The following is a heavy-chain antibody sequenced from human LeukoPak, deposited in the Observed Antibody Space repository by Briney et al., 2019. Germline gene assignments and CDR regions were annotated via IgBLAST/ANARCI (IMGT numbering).Heavy chain of an antibody. CDR3: ARGRYFDWLLSYYFDY. Sequence: SETLSLTCAVYGGSFSGYYWSWIRQPPGKRLEWIGEINHSGSTNYNPSLKSRVTISVDTSKNQFSLKLSSVTAADTAVYYCARGRYFDWLLSYYFDYWGQGTLVTVSS. CDR2: INHSGST. J-gene: IGHJ4*02. CDR1: GGSFSGYY. D-gene: IGHD3-9*01. V-gene: IGHV4-34*01.